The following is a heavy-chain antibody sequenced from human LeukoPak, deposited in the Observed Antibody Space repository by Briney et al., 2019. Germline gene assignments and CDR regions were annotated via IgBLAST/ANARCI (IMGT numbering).Heavy chain of an antibody. CDR2: INWNGGST. CDR3: ARGTDSSGYYYAFDY. D-gene: IGHD3-22*01. V-gene: IGHV3-20*04. CDR1: GFTFDDYG. Sequence: GGSLRLSCAASGFTFDDYGMSWVRQAPGKGLEWVSGINWNGGSTGYADSVKGRFTISRDNAKNSLYLQMTSLRAEDTALYYCARGTDSSGYYYAFDYWGQGTLVTVSS. J-gene: IGHJ4*02.